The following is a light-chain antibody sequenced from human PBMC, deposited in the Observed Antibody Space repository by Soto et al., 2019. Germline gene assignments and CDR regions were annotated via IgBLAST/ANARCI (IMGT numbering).Light chain of an antibody. CDR3: SSYTSGTTPVI. V-gene: IGLV2-14*01. CDR2: EVD. Sequence: QSVLTQPASVSGSPGQSITVSCTGTSSDVGSYTYVSWYQQHPGKAPKLMIYEVDNRPSGVSNRFSGSKSGNTASLTISGLQAEDEADYYCSSYTSGTTPVIFGGGTKLTVL. J-gene: IGLJ2*01. CDR1: SSDVGSYTY.